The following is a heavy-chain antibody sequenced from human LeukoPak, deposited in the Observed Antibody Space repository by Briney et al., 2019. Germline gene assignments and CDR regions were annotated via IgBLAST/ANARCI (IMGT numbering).Heavy chain of an antibody. CDR1: GGSFSGYY. CDR2: INHSGST. J-gene: IGHJ1*01. V-gene: IGHV4-34*01. Sequence: PSETLSLTCAVYGGSFSGYYWSWIRQPPGKGLEWIGEINHSGSTNYNPSLKSRVTISVDTSKNQFSLKLSSVTAADTAVYYCARGAAFPNPYFQHWGQGTLVTVSS. CDR3: ARGAAFPNPYFQH. D-gene: IGHD6-25*01.